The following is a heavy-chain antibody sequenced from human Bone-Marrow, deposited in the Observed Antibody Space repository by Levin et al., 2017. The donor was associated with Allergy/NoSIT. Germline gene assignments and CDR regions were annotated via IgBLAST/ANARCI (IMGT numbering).Heavy chain of an antibody. D-gene: IGHD3-22*01. CDR1: GFTFSSYA. CDR3: AKHLRDSSGYYRYFEY. CDR2: ISGSGGST. Sequence: GGSLRLSCAASGFTFSSYAMSWVRQAPGKGLEWVSAISGSGGSTYYADSVKGRFTISRDNSKNTLYLQMNSLRAEDTAVYYCAKHLRDSSGYYRYFEYWGQGNLVTVSS. V-gene: IGHV3-23*01. J-gene: IGHJ4*02.